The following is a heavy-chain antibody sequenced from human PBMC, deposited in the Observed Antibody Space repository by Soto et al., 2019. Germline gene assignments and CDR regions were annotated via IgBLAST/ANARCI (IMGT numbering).Heavy chain of an antibody. CDR1: GFTLTNVQKG. Sequence: QVTLKESGPVLVQATETLTLTCNVSGFTLTNVQKGVAWIRQPPGKALEWLEHIFSDVEQNYKTSLKKRLTITQDTSNRHVVSVITNVEPVDTATYYCARISGRFGASHFDFLGQGSSVIVSS. CDR3: ARISGRFGASHFDF. J-gene: IGHJ4*02. D-gene: IGHD3-10*01. CDR2: IFSDVEQ. V-gene: IGHV2-26*01.